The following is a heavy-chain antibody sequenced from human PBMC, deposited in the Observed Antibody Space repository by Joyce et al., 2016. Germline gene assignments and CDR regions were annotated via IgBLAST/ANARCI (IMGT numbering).Heavy chain of an antibody. D-gene: IGHD3-22*01. Sequence: QVQLQESGPGLVQPSETLSLTCTVSGGSVSNYFWSWIRQPPGKGLEWIGYIYYSGSTKCNPSLKSRITISVDTSKKQFSLNLSSVTAADTAVYYCARNRGSSGRHDAFDIWGQGTMVTVSS. V-gene: IGHV4-59*02. CDR2: IYYSGST. CDR3: ARNRGSSGRHDAFDI. CDR1: GGSVSNYF. J-gene: IGHJ3*02.